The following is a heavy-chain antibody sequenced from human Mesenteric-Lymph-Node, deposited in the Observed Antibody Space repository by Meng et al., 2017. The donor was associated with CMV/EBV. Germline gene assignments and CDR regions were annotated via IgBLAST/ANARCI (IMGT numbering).Heavy chain of an antibody. CDR1: GYTFTRFN. CDR2: ISAYNGDT. D-gene: IGHD1-26*01. V-gene: IGHV1-18*01. CDR3: ARDRKDSGSYYSYFDY. J-gene: IGHJ4*02. Sequence: ASVKVSCKASGYTFTRFNIRWVRQAPGQGFNFRWVRQAPGQCLEWLGWISAYNGDTKYAHKLQGRVTMTTDTSMTTAYMEMRSLRSDDTAVYYCARDRKDSGSYYSYFDYWGQGTLVTVSS.